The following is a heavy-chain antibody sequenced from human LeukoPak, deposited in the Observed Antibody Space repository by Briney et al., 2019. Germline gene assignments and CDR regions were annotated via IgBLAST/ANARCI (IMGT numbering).Heavy chain of an antibody. CDR2: IKQDGSEK. Sequence: GGSLRLSCAASGFTFSSYWMSWVRQAPGKGLEWVARIKQDGSEKYYVDSVKGRFTISRDNAKNSLYLQMNSLRAEDTAVYYCARRHYYGSGSYLDYWGQGTLVTVSS. CDR1: GFTFSSYW. D-gene: IGHD3-10*01. CDR3: ARRHYYGSGSYLDY. V-gene: IGHV3-7*01. J-gene: IGHJ4*02.